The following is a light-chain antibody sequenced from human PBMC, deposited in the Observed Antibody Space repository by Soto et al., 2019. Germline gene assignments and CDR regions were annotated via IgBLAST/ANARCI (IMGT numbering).Light chain of an antibody. CDR1: QGIRSD. V-gene: IGKV1-6*01. CDR3: LQDYDYPLI. CDR2: AAS. J-gene: IGKJ4*01. Sequence: AMQMTQSPSSLSASVGDRVTITCRASQGIRSDLGWYQQKPGKAPKLLIYAASSLQSGVPSRFSGSGSGTDFTLSISSLQPEDFGTYYCLQDYDYPLIFGGGTKVELK.